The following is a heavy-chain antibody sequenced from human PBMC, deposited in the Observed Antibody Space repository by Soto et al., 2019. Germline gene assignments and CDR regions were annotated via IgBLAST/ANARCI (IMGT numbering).Heavy chain of an antibody. CDR2: IYYSGST. D-gene: IGHD6-13*01. J-gene: IGHJ4*02. V-gene: IGHV4-39*01. Sequence: PSETLSLTCTVSGGSISSSSYYWGWIRQPPGKGLEWIGSIYYSGSTYYNPSLKSRVTISVDTSKNQFSLKLSSVTAADTAVYYCARRRSSSWTHYFDYWGQGTLVTVSS. CDR3: ARRRSSSWTHYFDY. CDR1: GGSISSSSYY.